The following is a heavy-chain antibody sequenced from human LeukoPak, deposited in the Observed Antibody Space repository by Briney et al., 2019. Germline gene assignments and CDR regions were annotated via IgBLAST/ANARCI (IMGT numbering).Heavy chain of an antibody. J-gene: IGHJ4*02. CDR3: AKASSAYGSGSYGRHFDY. Sequence: GGSLRLSCAASGFTFSSYAMSWVRQALGKGLEWVSTISGSGGSTYYADSVKGRFTISRDNSKNTLFLQMNSLRAEDTAVYYCAKASSAYGSGSYGRHFDYWGQGTLVTVSS. CDR2: ISGSGGST. D-gene: IGHD3-10*01. CDR1: GFTFSSYA. V-gene: IGHV3-23*01.